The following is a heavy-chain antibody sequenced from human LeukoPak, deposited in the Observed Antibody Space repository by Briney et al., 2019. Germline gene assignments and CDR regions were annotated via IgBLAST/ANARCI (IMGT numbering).Heavy chain of an antibody. CDR3: AREEERITMIGGIDY. J-gene: IGHJ4*02. Sequence: SVKVSCKASGGTFSSYAISWVRQAPGQGLEWMGRIIPIFGTANYAQKFQGRVAITTDESTSTAYMELSSLRSEDTAVYYCAREEERITMIGGIDYWGQGTLVTVSS. CDR2: IIPIFGTA. V-gene: IGHV1-69*05. CDR1: GGTFSSYA. D-gene: IGHD3-22*01.